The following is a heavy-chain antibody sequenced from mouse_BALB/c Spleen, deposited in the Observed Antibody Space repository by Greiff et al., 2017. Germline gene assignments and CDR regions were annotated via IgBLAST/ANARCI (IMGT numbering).Heavy chain of an antibody. J-gene: IGHJ1*01. Sequence: VMLVESGPGLVAPSQSLSITCTVSGFSLTSYGVHWVRQPPGKGLEWLGVIWAGGSTNYNSALMSRLSISKDNSKSQVFLKMNSLQTDDTAMYYCARDRNYRSVYWYFDVWGAGTTVTVSS. CDR3: ARDRNYRSVYWYFDV. CDR2: IWAGGST. V-gene: IGHV2-9*02. CDR1: GFSLTSYG. D-gene: IGHD2-14*01.